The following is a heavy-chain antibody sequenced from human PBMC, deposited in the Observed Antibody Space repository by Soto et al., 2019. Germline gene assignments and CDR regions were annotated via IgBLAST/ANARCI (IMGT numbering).Heavy chain of an antibody. CDR1: GYTFTSHY. Sequence: GASVKVSCKASGYTFTSHYMHWVRQAPGQGLEWMGIINPTAGSTSYAQSFQGRVTMTRDTSTSTVFMDLSRLRSEDTAIYYCATPAXYWGQGTLVTVXS. V-gene: IGHV1-46*01. CDR3: ATPAXY. J-gene: IGHJ4*02. CDR2: INPTAGST.